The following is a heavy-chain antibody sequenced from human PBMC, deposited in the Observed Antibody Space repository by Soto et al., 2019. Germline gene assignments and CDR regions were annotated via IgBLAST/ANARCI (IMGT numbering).Heavy chain of an antibody. CDR1: GGSFSGYY. J-gene: IGHJ6*02. V-gene: IGHV4-34*01. CDR3: ARGYYYVMDV. Sequence: QVQLQQWGAGLLKPSETLSLTCAVYGGSFSGYYWSWIRQPPGKGLEWIGEINHSGSTNYNPSLKSRVTISVDTSKNQFSLKLSSVTAADTAVYYCARGYYYVMDVWGQGTTVTVSS. CDR2: INHSGST.